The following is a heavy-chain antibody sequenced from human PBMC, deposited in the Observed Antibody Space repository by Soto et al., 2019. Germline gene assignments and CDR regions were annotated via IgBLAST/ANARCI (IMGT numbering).Heavy chain of an antibody. V-gene: IGHV3-48*02. CDR2: ITSTSSTK. CDR3: ARRITMVRGPYYYYAMDV. CDR1: GSTFSSHT. D-gene: IGHD3-10*01. Sequence: PGGSLRLSCAASGSTFSSHTMNWVRQAPGKGLEWISYITSTSSTKNYADSVKGRFTISRDNANNSLYLQMNSLRDEDTAVYYCARRITMVRGPYYYYAMDVWGQGTTVTVSS. J-gene: IGHJ6*02.